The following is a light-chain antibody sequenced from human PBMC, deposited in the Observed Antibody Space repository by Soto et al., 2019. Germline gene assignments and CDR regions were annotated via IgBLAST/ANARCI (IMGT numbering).Light chain of an antibody. CDR2: DVT. Sequence: QSVLTQPRSVSGSPGQSVTISCTGTSSDVGGYNYVSWYQQHPGRAPKFMFYDVTKRPSGVPDRFSGSKSGNTASLTISGLQVEDEADYYCCSYAGSYFVFGTGTKLTVL. V-gene: IGLV2-11*01. J-gene: IGLJ1*01. CDR3: CSYAGSYFV. CDR1: SSDVGGYNY.